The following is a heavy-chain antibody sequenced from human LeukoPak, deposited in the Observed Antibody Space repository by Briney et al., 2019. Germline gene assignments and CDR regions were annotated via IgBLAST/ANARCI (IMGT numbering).Heavy chain of an antibody. D-gene: IGHD4-17*01. J-gene: IGHJ4*02. CDR1: GFTFSSYA. CDR2: ISYDGSNK. CDR3: ARSSTVTREFDY. Sequence: GGSLRLSCAASGFTFSSYAMHWVRQAPGKGLEWVAVISYDGSNKYYADSVKGRFTISRDNSKNTLYLRMNSLRAEDTAVYYCARSSTVTREFDYWGQGTLVTVSS. V-gene: IGHV3-30*04.